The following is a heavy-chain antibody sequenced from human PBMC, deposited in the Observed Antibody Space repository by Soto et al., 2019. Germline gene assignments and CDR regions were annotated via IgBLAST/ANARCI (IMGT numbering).Heavy chain of an antibody. J-gene: IGHJ4*02. CDR1: GFTFSSYS. Sequence: PGGSLRLSCAASGFTFSSYSMSWVRQAPGKGLEWVSGFRTGGDDGTTYYADSVKGRFTISRDNSKNTLFLQMTGLRAEDTAIYYCAKKVNSGPGSQYFDYWGQGTLVTVSS. V-gene: IGHV3-23*01. CDR2: FRTGGDDGTT. CDR3: AKKVNSGPGSQYFDY. D-gene: IGHD3-10*01.